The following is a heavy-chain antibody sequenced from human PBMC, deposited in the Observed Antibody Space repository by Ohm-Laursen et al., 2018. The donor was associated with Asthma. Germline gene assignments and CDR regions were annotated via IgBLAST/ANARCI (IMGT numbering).Heavy chain of an antibody. CDR3: ARGSYGDGFDY. CDR2: IYHSGST. CDR1: GGSISSGAYS. D-gene: IGHD4-17*01. J-gene: IGHJ4*02. Sequence: SQTLSLTCSVSGGSISSGAYSWSWIRQAPGKGLEWIGYIYHSGSTHYNPSLKSRVTISVDKSKNQFSLKLSSVTAADTAVYYCARGSYGDGFDYWGQGTLVTVSS. V-gene: IGHV4-30-2*01.